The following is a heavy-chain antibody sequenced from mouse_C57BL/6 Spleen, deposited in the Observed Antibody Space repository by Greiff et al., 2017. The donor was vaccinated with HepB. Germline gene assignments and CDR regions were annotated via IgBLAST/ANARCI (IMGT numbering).Heavy chain of an antibody. CDR2: IDPSDSYT. CDR3: ARSSDGYRPFDY. J-gene: IGHJ2*01. V-gene: IGHV1-50*01. Sequence: VQLQQSGAELVKPGASVKLSCKASGYTFTSYWMQWVKQRPGQGLEWIGEIDPSDSYTNYNQKFKGKATLTVDTSSSTAYMQLSSLTSEDSAVYYCARSSDGYRPFDYWGQGTTLTVSS. D-gene: IGHD2-3*01. CDR1: GYTFTSYW.